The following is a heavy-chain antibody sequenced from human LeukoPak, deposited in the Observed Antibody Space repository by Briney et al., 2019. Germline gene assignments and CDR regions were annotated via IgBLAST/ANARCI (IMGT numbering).Heavy chain of an antibody. V-gene: IGHV1-46*01. CDR3: ARMSGYCSSGSCYTDNWFDP. CDR2: INPSGGIT. D-gene: IGHD2-2*02. Sequence: ASVKVSCKASGYTFTSYYMNWVRQAPGQGLGWMGIINPSGGITSYAQKFQGRITMTRDTSTSTVYMELSSLRSEDTAVYYCARMSGYCSSGSCYTDNWFDPWGQGTLVTVSS. CDR1: GYTFTSYY. J-gene: IGHJ5*02.